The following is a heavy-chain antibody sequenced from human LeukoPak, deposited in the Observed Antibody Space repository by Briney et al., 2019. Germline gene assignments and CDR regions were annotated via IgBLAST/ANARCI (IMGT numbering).Heavy chain of an antibody. D-gene: IGHD3-10*01. CDR2: IHQYGGEK. J-gene: IGHJ4*02. V-gene: IGHV3-7*01. CDR3: ARAGELLWFGELPDY. CDR1: GFTFRSHW. Sequence: GGSLRLSCEGSGFTFRSHWMSWVRQAPGKGLEWVANIHQYGGEKYYVDSVRGRFSISRDNAKNSLYLEMNSLRAEDTAVYYCARAGELLWFGELPDYWGQGTLVTVSS.